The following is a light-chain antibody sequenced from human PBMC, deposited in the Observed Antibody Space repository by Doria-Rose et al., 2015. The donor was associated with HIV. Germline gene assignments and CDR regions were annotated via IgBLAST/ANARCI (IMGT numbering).Light chain of an antibody. CDR2: DGS. CDR1: QSFSGTY. J-gene: IGKJ1*01. V-gene: IGKV3-20*01. Sequence: TQSPGTLSLSPGDRATLSCRASQSFSGTYLAWYQQKPGQAPSLLIYDGSTRATGIPDRFSASGSGTDFTLTINRLEPEDFALYYCHQYGTSWTFGQGTKVEI. CDR3: HQYGTSWT.